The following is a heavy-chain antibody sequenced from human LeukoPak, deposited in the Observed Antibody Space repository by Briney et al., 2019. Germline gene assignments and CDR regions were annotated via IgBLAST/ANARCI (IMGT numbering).Heavy chain of an antibody. V-gene: IGHV1-69*04. CDR3: ATLSYCSGGSCYGWFDP. D-gene: IGHD2-15*01. J-gene: IGHJ5*02. CDR1: GGTFSSYA. Sequence: SVKVSCKASGGTFSSYAISWVRQAPGQGLEWMGRIIPILGIANYAQKFQGRVTITADKSTSTAYMELSSLRSEDAAVYYCATLSYCSGGSCYGWFDPWGQGTLVTVSS. CDR2: IIPILGIA.